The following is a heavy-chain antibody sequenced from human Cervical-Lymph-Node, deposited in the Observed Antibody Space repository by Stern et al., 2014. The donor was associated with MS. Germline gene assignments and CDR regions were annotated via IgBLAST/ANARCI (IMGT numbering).Heavy chain of an antibody. D-gene: IGHD6-13*01. CDR2: IYTSGST. Sequence: QVQLQESGPGLVKPSQTLSLTCTVSGGSISSGSYYWSWIRQPAGKGLEWIGRIYTSGSTNYNPSLKSRVTLSDETSKNQCSLKLSSVTAADTAVYYCAREGYSSSWARSYYGMDVWGQGTTVTVSS. J-gene: IGHJ6*02. V-gene: IGHV4-61*02. CDR1: GGSISSGSYY. CDR3: AREGYSSSWARSYYGMDV.